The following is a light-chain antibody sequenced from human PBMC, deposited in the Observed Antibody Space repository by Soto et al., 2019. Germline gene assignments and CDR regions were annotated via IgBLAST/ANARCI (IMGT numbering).Light chain of an antibody. J-gene: IGLJ2*01. CDR1: SSDVGAYNY. Sequence: QSALTQPPSASGSPGQSVTISCTGTSSDVGAYNYVSWYQQHPGKAPKVMIYEVSKRPSGVPDRFSGSKSGNTASLTVSGLQAEDEADYYCSSYAGSNNLLFGGGTKLTV. CDR3: SSYAGSNNLL. V-gene: IGLV2-8*01. CDR2: EVS.